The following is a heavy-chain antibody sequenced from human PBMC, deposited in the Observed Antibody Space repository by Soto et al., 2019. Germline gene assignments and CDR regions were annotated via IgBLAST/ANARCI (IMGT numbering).Heavy chain of an antibody. V-gene: IGHV4-34*01. CDR1: GGSFSCYY. CDR3: ARGREYWYYGSGPRHYYYYMDV. Sequence: PSETLSLTCAVYGGSFSCYYWSWIRQPPGKGLEWIGEINHSGSTNYNPSLKSRVTISVDTSKNQFSLKLSSVTAADTAVYYCARGREYWYYGSGPRHYYYYMDVWGKGTTVTVSS. CDR2: INHSGST. J-gene: IGHJ6*03. D-gene: IGHD3-10*01.